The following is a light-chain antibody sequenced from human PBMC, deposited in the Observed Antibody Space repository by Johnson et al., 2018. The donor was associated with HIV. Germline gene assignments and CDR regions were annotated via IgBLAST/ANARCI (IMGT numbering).Light chain of an antibody. J-gene: IGLJ1*01. CDR2: DNN. CDR1: SSNIGNNY. Sequence: QSVLTQPPSVSAAPGQKVTISCSGSSSNIGNNYVSWYQQIPGTAPKLLIYDNNKRPSGIPDRFSGSKSGTSVTLGITGLQTGDEADYYCGTWDGSLRAGFCGTGTKVTVL. CDR3: GTWDGSLRAGF. V-gene: IGLV1-51*01.